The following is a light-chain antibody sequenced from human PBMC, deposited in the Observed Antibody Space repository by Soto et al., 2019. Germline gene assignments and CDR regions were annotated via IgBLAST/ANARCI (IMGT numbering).Light chain of an antibody. CDR3: QQYNNWPPWT. CDR2: GAS. CDR1: QSVSSN. V-gene: IGKV3-15*01. Sequence: EIVMTQSPATLSVSPGERATRSCRASQSVSSNLAWYQQKPGQAPGLLIYGASTRATGIPARFSGSGSGTEFTLTVSSLQSEDFAVYFCQQYNNWPPWTFGQGTKVDIK. J-gene: IGKJ1*01.